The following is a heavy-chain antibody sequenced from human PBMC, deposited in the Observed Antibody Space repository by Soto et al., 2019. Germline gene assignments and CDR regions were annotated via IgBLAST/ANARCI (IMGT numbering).Heavy chain of an antibody. J-gene: IGHJ4*02. Sequence: QVQLVQCGAEVKKPGASVKVSFKASGYTFTSYAMHWVRQAPGQRLEWMGWINAGNGNRKYSQKFLGRVTITRNTSASTACMELRSLISEDTAVYFSARVSGISVAEVWGQGTLVTVSS. CDR1: GYTFTSYA. CDR3: ARVSGISVAEV. D-gene: IGHD6-19*01. CDR2: INAGNGNR. V-gene: IGHV1-3*01.